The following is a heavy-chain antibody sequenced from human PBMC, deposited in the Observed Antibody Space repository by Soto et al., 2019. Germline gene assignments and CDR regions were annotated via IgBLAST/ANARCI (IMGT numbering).Heavy chain of an antibody. Sequence: ASVKVSCKASGYDFTAYDINWVRQASGQVLEWMGLMNPINGATVSARRFQGRVSMTRNTATGTAYLELTSLRSDDTAVYYCGRGPSPRAPAGGTPYYYAMDVGGQGTTVTVSS. CDR3: GRGPSPRAPAGGTPYYYAMDV. V-gene: IGHV1-8*02. CDR2: MNPINGAT. CDR1: GYDFTAYD. D-gene: IGHD6-13*01. J-gene: IGHJ6*02.